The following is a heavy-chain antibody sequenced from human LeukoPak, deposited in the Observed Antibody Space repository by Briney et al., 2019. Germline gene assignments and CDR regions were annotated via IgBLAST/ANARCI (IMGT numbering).Heavy chain of an antibody. CDR2: ISGSNSYI. Sequence: PGGSLRLSCEASGFTFSSYTMHWIRQAPGKGLEWVSSISGSNSYIFYADSVKGRFTVSRDNAKDSLYLQMNSLRAEDTAVYYCARALTTLTYEGYWGQGTLVTVSS. CDR3: ARALTTLTYEGY. CDR1: GFTFSSYT. J-gene: IGHJ4*02. V-gene: IGHV3-21*01. D-gene: IGHD1-1*01.